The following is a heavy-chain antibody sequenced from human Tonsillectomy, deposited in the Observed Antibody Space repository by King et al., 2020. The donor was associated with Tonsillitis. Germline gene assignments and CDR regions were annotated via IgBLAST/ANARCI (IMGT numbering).Heavy chain of an antibody. CDR3: ARATLPRYYDILTGYYYYYYYGIAV. D-gene: IGHD3-9*01. CDR2: ISYDGSNK. J-gene: IGHJ6*02. V-gene: IGHV3-33*05. Sequence: VQLVESGGGVVQPGRSLRLSCAASGFTFSSYGMHWVRQAPGKGLEWVAVISYDGSNKYYADSVKGRFTISRDNSKNTLYLQMNSLRAEDTAVYYCARATLPRYYDILTGYYYYYYYGIAVRGQGTTVTVSS. CDR1: GFTFSSYG.